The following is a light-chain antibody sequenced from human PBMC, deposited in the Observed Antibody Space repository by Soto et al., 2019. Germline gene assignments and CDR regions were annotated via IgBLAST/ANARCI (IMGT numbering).Light chain of an antibody. CDR3: VLYVGSGIWV. V-gene: IGLV8-61*01. J-gene: IGLJ3*02. CDR1: SGSVSTSHF. CDR2: GTK. Sequence: QTVVTQAPSFSVSPGGTVTLTCGLSSGSVSTSHFPNWYQQTPGQPPRTLIYGTKTRSSGVPDRFSGSILGIRAALTITGAQADDESDYYCVLYVGSGIWVFGGGTKVTVL.